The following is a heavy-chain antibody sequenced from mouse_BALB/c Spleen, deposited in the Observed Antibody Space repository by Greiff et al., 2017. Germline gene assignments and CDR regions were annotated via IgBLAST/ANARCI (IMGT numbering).Heavy chain of an antibody. V-gene: IGHV1-15*01. CDR3: TRRGYDYDGYFDV. CDR2: IDPETGGT. CDR1: GYTFTDYE. J-gene: IGHJ1*01. Sequence: QQSGAELVRPGASVTLSCKASGYTFTDYEMHWVKQTPVHGLEWIGAIDPETGGTAYNQKFKGKATLTADKSSSTAYMELRSLTSEDSAVYYCTRRGYDYDGYFDVWGAGTTVTVSS. D-gene: IGHD2-4*01.